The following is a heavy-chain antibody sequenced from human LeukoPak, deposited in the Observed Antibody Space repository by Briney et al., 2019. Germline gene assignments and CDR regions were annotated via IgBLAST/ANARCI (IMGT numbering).Heavy chain of an antibody. D-gene: IGHD1-26*01. CDR2: INTNTGNP. V-gene: IGHV7-4-1*02. J-gene: IGHJ3*02. CDR3: ARDLGRIVGATRDAFDI. CDR1: GYTFTRYE. Sequence: ASVKVSCKASGYTFTRYEMNWVRQAPGQGLEWMGWINTNTGNPTYAQGFTGRFVFSLDTSVSTAYLQISSLKAEDTAVYYCARDLGRIVGATRDAFDIWGQGTMVTVSS.